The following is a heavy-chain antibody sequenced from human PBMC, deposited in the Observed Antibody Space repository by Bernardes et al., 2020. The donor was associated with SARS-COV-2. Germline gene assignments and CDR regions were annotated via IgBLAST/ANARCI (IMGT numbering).Heavy chain of an antibody. D-gene: IGHD3-10*01. Sequence: SLNLSCKGSGYIFNSYWIVWVRQMPGTGLEWMDIIYPSDSDARYSPSFQGQVTISVDKSINTAYLQWSSLKASDTAIYYCARRYGSGSLGMDVWGQGTTVTVSS. J-gene: IGHJ6*02. CDR1: GYIFNSYW. V-gene: IGHV5-51*01. CDR2: IYPSDSDA. CDR3: ARRYGSGSLGMDV.